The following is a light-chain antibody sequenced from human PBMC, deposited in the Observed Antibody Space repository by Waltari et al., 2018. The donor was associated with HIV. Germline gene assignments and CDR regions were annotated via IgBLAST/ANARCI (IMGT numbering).Light chain of an antibody. J-gene: IGLJ1*01. V-gene: IGLV1-40*01. CDR1: SSNIGAGFD. CDR2: GNN. CDR3: QSYDSGLNTYV. Sequence: QSVLTQPPSLSVAPGQRVIISCTASSSNIGAGFDVPWYQQLPGTAPNLLIYGNNNRPSGVPDRFSGSKSGTSASLANTGLQADDEADYYCQSYDSGLNTYVFGTGTRVTVL.